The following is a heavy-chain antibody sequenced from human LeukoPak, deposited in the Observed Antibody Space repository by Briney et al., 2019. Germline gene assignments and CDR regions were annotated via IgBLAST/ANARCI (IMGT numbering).Heavy chain of an antibody. Sequence: PSETLSLTCTVSGGSISSYYWGWIRQPPGKGLEWIGYIYYSGSTNYNPSLKSRVTISVDTSKNQFSLKLSSVTAADTAVYYCARDHSDGGNSYAFDIWGQGTMVTVSS. CDR1: GGSISSYY. CDR2: IYYSGST. CDR3: ARDHSDGGNSYAFDI. V-gene: IGHV4-59*01. D-gene: IGHD4-23*01. J-gene: IGHJ3*02.